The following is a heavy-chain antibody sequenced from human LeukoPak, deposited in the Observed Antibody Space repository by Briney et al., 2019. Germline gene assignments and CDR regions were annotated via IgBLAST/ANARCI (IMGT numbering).Heavy chain of an antibody. CDR1: GYTFTGYY. V-gene: IGHV1-2*02. CDR3: ARHKTLYDFWSGYFTQPYNWFDP. Sequence: GASVKVSCKASGYTFTGYYMHWVRQAPGQGLEWMGWINPNSGGTNYAQKFQGRVTMTRDTSISTAYMELSRLRSDDTAVYYCARHKTLYDFWSGYFTQPYNWFDPWGQGTLVTVSS. CDR2: INPNSGGT. J-gene: IGHJ5*02. D-gene: IGHD3-3*01.